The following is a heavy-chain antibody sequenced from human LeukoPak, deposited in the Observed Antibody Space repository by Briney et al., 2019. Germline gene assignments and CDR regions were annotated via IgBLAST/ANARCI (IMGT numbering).Heavy chain of an antibody. CDR3: AYGRRGYNIIDY. D-gene: IGHD5-24*01. J-gene: IGHJ4*02. V-gene: IGHV4-39*01. Sequence: SETLSLTCTVSGGSINSDNYYWGWIRQPPGKGLEWIGSIYYSGTTSYYPSLKSRLTISEDTPKNQLSLRLTSVTAADTAVYYCAYGRRGYNIIDYWGQGTLVTVSS. CDR1: GGSINSDNYY. CDR2: IYYSGTT.